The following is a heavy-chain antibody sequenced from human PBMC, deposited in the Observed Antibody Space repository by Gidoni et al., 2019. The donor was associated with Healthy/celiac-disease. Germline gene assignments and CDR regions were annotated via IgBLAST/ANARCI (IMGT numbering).Heavy chain of an antibody. V-gene: IGHV3-23*01. D-gene: IGHD3-22*01. CDR1: GFTFRSYA. J-gene: IGHJ4*02. CDR3: AKDLQYYYDTPGDY. Sequence: ELQLLESGGGLVQPGGSLRLSCAASGFTFRSYAMSWVRQAPGKGLEWVSAISGSGGSTYYADSVKGRFTISRDNSKNTLYLQMNSLRAEDTAVYYCAKDLQYYYDTPGDYWGQGTLVTVSS. CDR2: ISGSGGST.